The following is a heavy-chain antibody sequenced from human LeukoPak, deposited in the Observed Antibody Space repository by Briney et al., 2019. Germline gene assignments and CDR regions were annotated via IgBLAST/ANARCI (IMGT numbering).Heavy chain of an antibody. D-gene: IGHD4-17*01. Sequence: ASVKVSCKASGGTFSSYAISWVRQAPGQGLEWMGRIIPIFGTANYAQKFQGRVTITTDESTSTAYMELRSLRSDDTAVYYCAIDYGDYGGYNWFDPWGQGTLVTVSS. V-gene: IGHV1-69*05. CDR3: AIDYGDYGGYNWFDP. J-gene: IGHJ5*02. CDR1: GGTFSSYA. CDR2: IIPIFGTA.